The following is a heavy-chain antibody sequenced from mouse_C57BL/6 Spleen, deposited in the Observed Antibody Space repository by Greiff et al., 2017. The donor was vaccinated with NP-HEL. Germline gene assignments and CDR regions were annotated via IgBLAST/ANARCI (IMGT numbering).Heavy chain of an antibody. D-gene: IGHD1-1*01. Sequence: EVKLVESGGGLVKPGGSLKLSCAASGFTFSSYTMSWVRQTPEKRLEWVATISGGGGNTYYPDSVKGRFTISRDNAKNTLYLQMSSLRSEDTALYYCARPILLRSAGGFVDYWGQGTSVTVSS. CDR2: ISGGGGNT. J-gene: IGHJ4*01. CDR1: GFTFSSYT. CDR3: ARPILLRSAGGFVDY. V-gene: IGHV5-9*01.